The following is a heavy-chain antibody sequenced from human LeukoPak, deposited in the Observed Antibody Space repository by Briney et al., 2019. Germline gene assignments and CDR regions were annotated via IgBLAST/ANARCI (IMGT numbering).Heavy chain of an antibody. CDR1: GYTFTGYY. D-gene: IGHD3-22*01. CDR3: ARLYYYDNSGYKYNWFDP. J-gene: IGHJ5*02. V-gene: IGHV1-2*02. CDR2: INPNSGGT. Sequence: ASVKVSCKASGYTFTGYYMHWVRQAPGQGLEWMGWINPNSGGTDYAQNIQGRVTMTRDTSISTAYMELIRLRPDDTAVYYCARLYYYDNSGYKYNWFDPWGQGTLVTVSS.